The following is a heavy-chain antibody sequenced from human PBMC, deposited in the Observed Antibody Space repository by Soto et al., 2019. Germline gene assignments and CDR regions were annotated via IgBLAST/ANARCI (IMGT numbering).Heavy chain of an antibody. D-gene: IGHD3-10*01. V-gene: IGHV4-59*01. CDR3: ARENYYALDY. Sequence: SETLSLTCTVSSGSISSYNWNWVRQPPGKGLEWIGFINYSGSTHYNPSLKSRVTISLDTSRNQFSLKLNSVTAADTAVYYCARENYYALDYWGPGTLVTVSS. J-gene: IGHJ4*02. CDR2: INYSGST. CDR1: SGSISSYN.